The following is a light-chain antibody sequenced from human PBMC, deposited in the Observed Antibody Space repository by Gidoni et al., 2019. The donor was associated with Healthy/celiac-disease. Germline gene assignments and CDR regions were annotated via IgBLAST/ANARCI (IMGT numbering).Light chain of an antibody. J-gene: IGKJ4*01. CDR1: QGISSY. CDR3: QQLNSR. CDR2: AAS. V-gene: IGKV1-9*01. Sequence: DIQLTHSPSFLSASVGDRVTITCRASQGISSYLAWYQQKPGKDPKLLIYAASTLQSGVPSRFSGSGSGTEFTLTISSLQPEDFATYYCQQLNSRFGGGTKVEIK.